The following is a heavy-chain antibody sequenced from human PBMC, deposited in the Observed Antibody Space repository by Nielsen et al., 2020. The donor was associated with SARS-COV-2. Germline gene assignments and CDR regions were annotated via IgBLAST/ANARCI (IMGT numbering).Heavy chain of an antibody. CDR2: INTNTGNP. CDR3: ARESELRGLDP. CDR1: GYTFTSYA. D-gene: IGHD5-24*01. J-gene: IGHJ5*02. Sequence: ASVKVSCKASGYTFTSYAMNWVRQAPGQGLEWMGWINTNTGNPTYAQGFTGRFVFSLDTSVSTAYLQINDLEAADTAVYYCARESELRGLDPWGQGTLVTVSS. V-gene: IGHV7-4-1*02.